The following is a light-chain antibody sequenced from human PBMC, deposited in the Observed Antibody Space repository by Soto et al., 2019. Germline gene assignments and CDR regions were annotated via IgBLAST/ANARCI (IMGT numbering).Light chain of an antibody. V-gene: IGKV1-5*03. CDR2: KAS. CDR3: QQYDSYPWT. CDR1: QSISSW. J-gene: IGKJ1*01. Sequence: DIQMTQSPSTLSASVGDRVTITCRASQSISSWLAWYQQKPGKAPKLLIYKASSLESGVPSRFSGSGSGTEFTLTISSLHPDDFATYYCQQYDSYPWTFGRGTKVDIK.